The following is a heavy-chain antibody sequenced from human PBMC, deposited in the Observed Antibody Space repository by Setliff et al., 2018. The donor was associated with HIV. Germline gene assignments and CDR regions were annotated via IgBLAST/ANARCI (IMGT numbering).Heavy chain of an antibody. D-gene: IGHD4-17*01. CDR2: VSSRGDT. CDR3: ARAAAGNTGPFDI. Sequence: SETLSLTCTVSDSGTYYWSWIRQPAGKGLEWIGRVSSRGDTNYNPSLKSRVTMSVDTSKNQFSLKLTSVTASDTAVYYCARAAAGNTGPFDIWGQGSPVTVSS. V-gene: IGHV4-4*07. J-gene: IGHJ4*02. CDR1: DSGTYY.